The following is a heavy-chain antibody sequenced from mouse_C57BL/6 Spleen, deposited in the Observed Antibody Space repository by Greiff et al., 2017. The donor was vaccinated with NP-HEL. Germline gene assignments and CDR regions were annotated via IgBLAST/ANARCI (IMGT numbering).Heavy chain of an antibody. CDR3: ARHYDYDGDAD. V-gene: IGHV1-50*01. D-gene: IGHD2-4*01. CDR2: IDPSDSYT. J-gene: IGHJ3*01. Sequence: QVQLQQPGAELVKPGASVKLSCKASGYTFTSYWMQWVKQRPGQGLEWIGEIDPSDSYTNYNQKFKGKATLTVDTSSSTAYMQLSSLTSEDSAVYYCARHYDYDGDADWGQGTLVTVSA. CDR1: GYTFTSYW.